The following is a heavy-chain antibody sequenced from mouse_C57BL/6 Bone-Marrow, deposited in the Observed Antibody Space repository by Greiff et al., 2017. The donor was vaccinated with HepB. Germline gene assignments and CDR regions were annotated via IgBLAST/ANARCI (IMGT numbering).Heavy chain of an antibody. CDR1: GYTFTSYW. CDR3: ARGYYYGSSWFAY. J-gene: IGHJ3*01. Sequence: VKLQQPGAELVKPGASVKMSCKASGYTFTSYWITWVKQRPGQGLEWIGDIYPGSGSTNYNEKFKSKATLTVDTSSSTAYMQLSSLTSEDSAVYYCARGYYYGSSWFAYWGQGTLVTVSA. CDR2: IYPGSGST. V-gene: IGHV1-55*01. D-gene: IGHD1-1*01.